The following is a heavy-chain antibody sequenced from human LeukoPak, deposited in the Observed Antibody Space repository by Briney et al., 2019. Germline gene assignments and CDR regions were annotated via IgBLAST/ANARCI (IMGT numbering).Heavy chain of an antibody. CDR2: IYYSGSI. D-gene: IGHD2/OR15-2a*01. CDR3: ARLLGSYRGIVYGMDV. Sequence: SETLSLTCTVSGGSISSGGYYWSWIRQHPGKGLEWIGNIYYSGSINYNPSLESRVTISVDTSKNQFSLKLNSVTAADTAAYYCARLLGSYRGIVYGMDVWGQGTTVTVSS. J-gene: IGHJ6*02. CDR1: GGSISSGGYY. V-gene: IGHV4-61*08.